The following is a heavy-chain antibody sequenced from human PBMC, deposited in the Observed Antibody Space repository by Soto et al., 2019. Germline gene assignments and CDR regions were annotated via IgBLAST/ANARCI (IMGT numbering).Heavy chain of an antibody. D-gene: IGHD4-17*01. Sequence: PSETLSLTCPFSGCSVSSGSYYRSWIRQPPGKGLEWIGCIYYSGSTNYTPSLKSRVSLSVDTSKNQSSVKQSXGIAADTAVYYRARDTGVTTSRAYYGRDVGRQGT. J-gene: IGHJ6*02. CDR3: ARDTGVTTSRAYYGRDV. V-gene: IGHV4-61*01. CDR1: GCSVSSGSYY. CDR2: IYYSGST.